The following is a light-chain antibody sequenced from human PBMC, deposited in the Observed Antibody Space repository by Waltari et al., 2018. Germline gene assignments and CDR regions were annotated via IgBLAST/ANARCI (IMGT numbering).Light chain of an antibody. Sequence: EIVLTQSPGTLSLSPGERATLSCRASQSVSSSSLAWYQQKPGQAPRLLIYAASRRATGIPDRISGSGSETDFTLTLSSLEPEDFAVYYCQQHGSSPFTLGQGTKVEIK. CDR1: QSVSSSS. CDR2: AAS. V-gene: IGKV3-20*01. J-gene: IGKJ2*01. CDR3: QQHGSSPFT.